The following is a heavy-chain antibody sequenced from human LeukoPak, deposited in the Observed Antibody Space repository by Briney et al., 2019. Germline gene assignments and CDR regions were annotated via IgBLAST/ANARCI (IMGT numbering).Heavy chain of an antibody. CDR2: INHSGSG. D-gene: IGHD4-23*01. V-gene: IGHV4-34*01. CDR3: VRRAFGPRWQFLYEKKYYFDY. J-gene: IGHJ4*02. Sequence: SETLSLTCAVHGGSFSGYYWGWVRQPPGKGLEWIGEINHSGSGNYNPSLKTRLMLSVDTSKSQISLRLTSVTAADTAVYYCVRRAFGPRWQFLYEKKYYFDYWAQGTLVTVSS. CDR1: GGSFSGYY.